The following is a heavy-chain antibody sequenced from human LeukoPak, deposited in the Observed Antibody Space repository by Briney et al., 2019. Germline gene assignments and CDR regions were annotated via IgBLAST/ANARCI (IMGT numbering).Heavy chain of an antibody. CDR1: GFTFSNYP. CDR2: ISGTGGST. D-gene: IGHD3-22*01. CDR3: AKECGRDYDDRAFDI. J-gene: IGHJ3*02. Sequence: WVSLRLSCSASGFTFSNYPREWVPQSPGRGLEGCSAISGTGGSTSYADYLKGRFTISRDNSKNTLYLQMSSLTVEDTAVYYCAKECGRDYDDRAFDIWGQGTMVTVSS. V-gene: IGHV3-23*01.